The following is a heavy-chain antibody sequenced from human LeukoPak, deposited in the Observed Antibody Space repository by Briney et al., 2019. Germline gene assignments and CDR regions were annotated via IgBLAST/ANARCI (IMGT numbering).Heavy chain of an antibody. Sequence: SETLSLTCTVSGGSISSSSYYWSWIRQPPGKGLEWIGYIYYSGSTNYNPSLKSRVTISVDTSKNQFSLKLSSVTAADTAVYYCARDGVRDKSFDYWGQGTLVTVSS. CDR2: IYYSGST. V-gene: IGHV4-61*01. CDR1: GGSISSSSYY. J-gene: IGHJ4*02. CDR3: ARDGVRDKSFDY. D-gene: IGHD2-15*01.